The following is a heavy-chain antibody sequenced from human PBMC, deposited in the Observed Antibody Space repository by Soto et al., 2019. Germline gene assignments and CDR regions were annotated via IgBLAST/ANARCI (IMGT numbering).Heavy chain of an antibody. J-gene: IGHJ4*02. D-gene: IGHD2-2*01. V-gene: IGHV3-23*01. CDR1: GFTFSSYA. Sequence: EVQLLESGGGLVQPGGSLRLSCAASGFTFSSYAMSWVRQAPGEGLEWVSAISGSGGSTYYADSVKGRFTISRDNSKNTLYLQMNSLRAEDTAVYYCGNARIGPLSSYFDYWGQGTLVTVSS. CDR2: ISGSGGST. CDR3: GNARIGPLSSYFDY.